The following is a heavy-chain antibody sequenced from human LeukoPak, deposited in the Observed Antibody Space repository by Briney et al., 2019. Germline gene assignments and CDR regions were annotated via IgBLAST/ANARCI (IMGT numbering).Heavy chain of an antibody. CDR3: ARTPGIAAAGTLFDY. J-gene: IGHJ4*02. Sequence: SETLSLTCAVYGGSFSGYYWSWIRQPPGKGLEWIGEINHSGSTNYNPSLKSRVTISVDTSKNQFSLKLSSVTAADTAVYYCARTPGIAAAGTLFDYWGQGTLVTVSS. CDR1: GGSFSGYY. V-gene: IGHV4-34*01. CDR2: INHSGST. D-gene: IGHD6-13*01.